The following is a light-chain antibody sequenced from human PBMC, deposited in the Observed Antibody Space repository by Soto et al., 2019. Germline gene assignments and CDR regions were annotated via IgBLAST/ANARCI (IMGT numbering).Light chain of an antibody. J-gene: IGKJ5*01. Sequence: EVVFTQSPGTLSLSPWGRATLSCRASQSVSRRLAWYQQRPGQSPRLLISGASMRASGVPVRFIGSGSGTDFTLTITRLEPEDFAVYYCQQYGGSPITFGLGTRLEIK. CDR2: GAS. CDR3: QQYGGSPIT. V-gene: IGKV3-20*01. CDR1: QSVSRR.